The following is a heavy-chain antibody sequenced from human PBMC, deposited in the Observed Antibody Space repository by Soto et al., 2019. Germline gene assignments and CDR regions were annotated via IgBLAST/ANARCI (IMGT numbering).Heavy chain of an antibody. D-gene: IGHD1-26*01. V-gene: IGHV3-53*01. Sequence: EVQLVESGGGLIQPGGSLRLSCAASGFTVSSNYMSWVRQAPGKGLEWVSVIYSGGSTYYADSVKGRFTISRDNSKNTLYLQMNNLRAEDTAVYYCAGVIGIVGATIFDYWGQGTLVTVSS. CDR3: AGVIGIVGATIFDY. CDR2: IYSGGST. CDR1: GFTVSSNY. J-gene: IGHJ4*02.